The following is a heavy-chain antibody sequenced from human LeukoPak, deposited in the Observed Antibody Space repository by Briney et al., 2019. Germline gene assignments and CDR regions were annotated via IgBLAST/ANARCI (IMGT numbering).Heavy chain of an antibody. D-gene: IGHD6-19*01. V-gene: IGHV1-2*02. J-gene: IGHJ4*02. CDR3: ARASSGWYVNFDY. Sequence: ASVKLSCKASGYAFSAYYIHWVRHAPGQGLEWMGWINPDSGGTNYAQKFQGRVTMTRDTSISTAYMELSRLRSDDTAVYYCARASSGWYVNFDYWGQGTLVTVSS. CDR2: INPDSGGT. CDR1: GYAFSAYY.